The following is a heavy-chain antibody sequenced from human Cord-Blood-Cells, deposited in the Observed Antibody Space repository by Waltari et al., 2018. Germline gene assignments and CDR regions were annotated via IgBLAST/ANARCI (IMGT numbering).Heavy chain of an antibody. Sequence: QVQLVESGGGVVQPGRSLRLSCAASGFTFSSHGMHWVRQAPGKGLEWVAVISYDGSNKYYADSVKGRFTISRDNSKNTLYLQMNSLRAEDTAVYYCAKSAWGDIVVVPASNWGQGTLVTVSS. CDR3: AKSAWGDIVVVPASN. J-gene: IGHJ4*02. D-gene: IGHD2-2*01. V-gene: IGHV3-30*18. CDR2: ISYDGSNK. CDR1: GFTFSSHG.